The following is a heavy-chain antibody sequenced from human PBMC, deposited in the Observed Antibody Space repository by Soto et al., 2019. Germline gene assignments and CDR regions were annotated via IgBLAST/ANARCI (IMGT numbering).Heavy chain of an antibody. J-gene: IGHJ4*02. CDR3: ARRYGPGFDY. Sequence: SETLSLTCTVSGGSISSYYWSWIRQPPGKGWGWIGYIYYSGSTNYNPSLKSRVTISVDTSKNQFSLKLSSVTAADTAVYYCARRYGPGFDYWGQGTLVTVSS. CDR2: IYYSGST. D-gene: IGHD4-17*01. V-gene: IGHV4-59*08. CDR1: GGSISSYY.